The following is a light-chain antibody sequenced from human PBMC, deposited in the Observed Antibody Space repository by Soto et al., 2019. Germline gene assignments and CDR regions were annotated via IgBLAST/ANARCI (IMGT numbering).Light chain of an antibody. CDR3: SSYTSSSTLYV. CDR1: SSDVGGYNY. V-gene: IGLV2-14*01. CDR2: EVS. Sequence: QSVLTQPASVSGSPGQSITISCTGTSSDVGGYNYVSWYQQHPGKAPKLIIYEVSNRPSGVSNRFSGSKSGDTASLTISGLHAEDEADYYCSSYTSSSTLYVFATGTKLTVL. J-gene: IGLJ1*01.